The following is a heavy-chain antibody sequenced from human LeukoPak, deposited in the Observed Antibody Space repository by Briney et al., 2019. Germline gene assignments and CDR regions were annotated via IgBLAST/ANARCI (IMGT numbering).Heavy chain of an antibody. Sequence: GGSLRLSCVASGFTFDDYAMHWVRQAPGKGLEWVSGISWNSGSIGYGDSVKGRFTISRDNAKNSLYLQMNSLRAEDTALYYCAKDDTAGAFDIWGQGTMVTVSS. CDR3: AKDDTAGAFDI. CDR2: ISWNSGSI. J-gene: IGHJ3*02. V-gene: IGHV3-9*01. D-gene: IGHD5-18*01. CDR1: GFTFDDYA.